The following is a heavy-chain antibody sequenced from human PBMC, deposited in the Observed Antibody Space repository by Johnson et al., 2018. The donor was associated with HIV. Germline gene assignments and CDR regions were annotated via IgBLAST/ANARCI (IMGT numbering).Heavy chain of an antibody. J-gene: IGHJ3*02. CDR3: AKDIGDGYNRWGGLDI. CDR1: RFTFSSYG. V-gene: IGHV3-33*06. CDR2: IWYDGSNK. D-gene: IGHD5-24*01. Sequence: VQLVESGGGVVQPGRSLRLSCAASRFTFSSYGMHWVRQAPGKGLKWVAVIWYDGSNKYYADSVKGRFTISRDNSKNTLYLQMNSLRAEDTAVYYCAKDIGDGYNRWGGLDIWGQGTMVTVSS.